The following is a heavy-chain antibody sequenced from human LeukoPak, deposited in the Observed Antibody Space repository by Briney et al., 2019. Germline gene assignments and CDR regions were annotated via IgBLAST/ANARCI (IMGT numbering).Heavy chain of an antibody. Sequence: ASVKVSCKASGYIFSGYYIHWVRQAPGQGLEWMGWINPNTGGTNYAQKFQGRVTMTRDTSISTAYMELTRLTSDDTAVYYCARGLSYSGSYYFDYWGRGTLVPVSS. CDR3: ARGLSYSGSYYFDY. CDR1: GYIFSGYY. D-gene: IGHD1-26*01. J-gene: IGHJ4*02. CDR2: INPNTGGT. V-gene: IGHV1-2*02.